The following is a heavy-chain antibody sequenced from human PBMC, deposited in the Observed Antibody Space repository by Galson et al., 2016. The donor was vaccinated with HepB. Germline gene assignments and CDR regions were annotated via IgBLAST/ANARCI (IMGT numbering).Heavy chain of an antibody. V-gene: IGHV3-23*01. Sequence: SLRLSCAASGFTFSRYAMTWVRQAPGKGLEWVSGLSRSGAHTYYADSVKGRFTISRDNSKNTLYLQMNSLRVEDTAVYYCAKDYVGGSYLLTQFDYWGQGTLVTVSS. CDR3: AKDYVGGSYLLTQFDY. CDR1: GFTFSRYA. CDR2: LSRSGAHT. D-gene: IGHD3-16*02. J-gene: IGHJ4*02.